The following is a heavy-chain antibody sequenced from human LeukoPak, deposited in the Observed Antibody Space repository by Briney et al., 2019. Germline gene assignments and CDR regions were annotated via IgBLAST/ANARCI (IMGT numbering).Heavy chain of an antibody. D-gene: IGHD2-2*01. Sequence: PGGSLRLSCAASGFTFSNAWMSWVRQAPGKGLEWVAFIRYDGSDKYYADSVKGRFTVSRDNSKNTLYLQMNSLRAEDTTVYYCAKASGQAGYCSSTSCHYTFDYWGQGTLVTVSS. CDR1: GFTFSNAW. V-gene: IGHV3-30*02. CDR3: AKASGQAGYCSSTSCHYTFDY. CDR2: IRYDGSDK. J-gene: IGHJ4*02.